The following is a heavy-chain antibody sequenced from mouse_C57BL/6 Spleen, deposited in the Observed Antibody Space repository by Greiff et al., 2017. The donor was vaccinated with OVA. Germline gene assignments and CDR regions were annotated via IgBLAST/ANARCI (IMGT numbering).Heavy chain of an antibody. CDR1: GFTFSSYA. CDR2: ISDGGSYT. V-gene: IGHV5-4*03. J-gene: IGHJ4*01. CDR3: ARAARPYYAMDY. Sequence: DVMLVESGGGLVKPGGSLKLSCAASGFTFSSYAMSWVRQTPEKRLEWVATISDGGSYTYYPDNVKGRFTISRDNAKNNLYLQMSHLKSEDTAMYYCARAARPYYAMDYWGQGTSVTVSS.